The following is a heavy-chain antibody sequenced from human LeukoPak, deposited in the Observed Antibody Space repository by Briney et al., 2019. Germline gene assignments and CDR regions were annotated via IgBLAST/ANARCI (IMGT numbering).Heavy chain of an antibody. CDR2: ISSSSSYI. Sequence: GGSLRLSCAASGFSFSCYSMNWVRQAPGKGLEGVASISSSSSYIYYADSVKGRFTITRDKAKNSLYLQMNGLRAEDTAVYYCARDGLSGYSYGFCDYWGQGTLVTVSP. D-gene: IGHD5-18*01. CDR1: GFSFSCYS. CDR3: ARDGLSGYSYGFCDY. V-gene: IGHV3-21*01. J-gene: IGHJ4*02.